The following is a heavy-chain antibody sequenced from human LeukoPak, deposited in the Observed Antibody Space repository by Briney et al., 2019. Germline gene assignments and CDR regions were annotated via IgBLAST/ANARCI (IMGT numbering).Heavy chain of an antibody. CDR2: ISGSGGST. D-gene: IGHD4-17*01. V-gene: IGHV3-23*01. Sequence: GESLRLSCAASGFTFSSYAMSWVRQAPGKGLEWASAISGSGGSTYYADSVKGRFTISRDNSKNTLYLQMNSLRAEDTAVYYCAKFMSYGDYDGDYYYYMDVWGKGTTVTVSS. CDR1: GFTFSSYA. J-gene: IGHJ6*03. CDR3: AKFMSYGDYDGDYYYYMDV.